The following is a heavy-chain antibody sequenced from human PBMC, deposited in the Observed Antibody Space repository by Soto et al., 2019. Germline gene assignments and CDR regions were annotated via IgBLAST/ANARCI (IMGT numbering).Heavy chain of an antibody. Sequence: PSETLSLTCTVSGASIRSGSYYWDWIRQPPGKGLEWIGSIYYGGSTSYNPSLKSRVTISVDTSKNQFSLKMRSVPATDTAVYYCARQPVTLVRGATRCYCGLGGWGRVTRVAVSS. CDR3: ARQPVTLVRGATRCYCGLGG. V-gene: IGHV4-39*01. J-gene: IGHJ6*02. CDR1: GASIRSGSYY. CDR2: IYYGGST. D-gene: IGHD3-10*01.